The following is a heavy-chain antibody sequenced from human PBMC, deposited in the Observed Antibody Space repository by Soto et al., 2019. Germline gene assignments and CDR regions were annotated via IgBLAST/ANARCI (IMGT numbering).Heavy chain of an antibody. V-gene: IGHV5-51*01. J-gene: IGHJ4*02. D-gene: IGHD6-13*01. Sequence: GESLKISCKGSGYSFTTYWIGWVRQMPGKGLEGKGIIYSGESDTRYSPSFQGHVTISADKSISTAYLQWSSLKASDTAMYYCARLQAAAGDNDLTFDYWGQGTLVTVSS. CDR1: GYSFTTYW. CDR2: IYSGESDT. CDR3: ARLQAAAGDNDLTFDY.